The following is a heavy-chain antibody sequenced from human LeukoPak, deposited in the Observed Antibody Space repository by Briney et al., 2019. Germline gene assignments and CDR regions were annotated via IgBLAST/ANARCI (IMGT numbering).Heavy chain of an antibody. J-gene: IGHJ4*02. CDR3: ARDLWGSYSTGSYLDY. CDR1: GFTFSKHG. CDR2: MWDDGSNK. Sequence: GGSLRLSCAASGFTFSKHGMHWVRQAPGKGPEWVAVMWDDGSNKYYARSVEGRFTISRDNSKDTLYLQMNSLRVENTAVYFCARDLWGSYSTGSYLDYWGQGALVTVSS. D-gene: IGHD6-19*01. V-gene: IGHV3-33*01.